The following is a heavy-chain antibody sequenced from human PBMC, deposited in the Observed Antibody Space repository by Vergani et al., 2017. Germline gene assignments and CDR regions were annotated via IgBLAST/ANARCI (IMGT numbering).Heavy chain of an antibody. D-gene: IGHD3-22*01. CDR3: ATAHPLYYDSRDDAIDI. J-gene: IGHJ3*02. CDR1: GYTLTELS. Sequence: QVQLVQSGAEVKKPGASVKVSCKVSGYTLTELSMHWVRQATGKGLEWMGGFDPEDGETIYAQKFQGRVTMTEDTSTDTAYMERSSLRSEDTAVYYCATAHPLYYDSRDDAIDIWGQGTMVTVSS. CDR2: FDPEDGET. V-gene: IGHV1-24*01.